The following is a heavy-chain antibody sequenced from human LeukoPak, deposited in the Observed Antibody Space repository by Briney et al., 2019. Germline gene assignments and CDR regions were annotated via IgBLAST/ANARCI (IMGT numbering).Heavy chain of an antibody. CDR1: GGTFSSYA. J-gene: IGHJ4*02. V-gene: IGHV1-69*13. CDR3: ARVIGSIDWNYGYFDY. D-gene: IGHD1-7*01. CDR2: IIPIFGTA. Sequence: ASVKVSCKASGGTFSSYAISWVRQAPGQGLEWMGGIIPIFGTANYAQKFQGRVTITADESTSTAYMELSSLRSEDTAVYYCARVIGSIDWNYGYFDYWGQGTLVTVSS.